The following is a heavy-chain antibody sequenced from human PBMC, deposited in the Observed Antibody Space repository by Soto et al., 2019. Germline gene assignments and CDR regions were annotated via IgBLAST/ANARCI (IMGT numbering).Heavy chain of an antibody. CDR3: GRELWHNGVCLDL. CDR2: INTDGSST. CDR1: GFTFSSHW. J-gene: IGHJ6*02. Sequence: PGGSLRLSCAASGFTFSSHWMHWVRQVPGKGLVWVSRINTDGSSTSYADSVKGRFTISRDNAKNTLYLQMNSLRAEDKAVYYCGRELWHNGVCLDLWGQGTTVTVSS. D-gene: IGHD2-8*01. V-gene: IGHV3-74*01.